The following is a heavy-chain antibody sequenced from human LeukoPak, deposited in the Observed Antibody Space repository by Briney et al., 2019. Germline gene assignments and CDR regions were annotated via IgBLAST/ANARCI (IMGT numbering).Heavy chain of an antibody. J-gene: IGHJ4*02. Sequence: ASVKVSCKASGYTFTSYYMHWVRQAPGQGLEWMGIINPSGGSTSYAQKFQGRVTMTRDTSTSTVYMELSSLRSEDTAVYYCARYRQIIPQLKYSGSYGGFDYWGQGTLVTVSS. CDR1: GYTFTSYY. CDR3: ARYRQIIPQLKYSGSYGGFDY. CDR2: INPSGGST. V-gene: IGHV1-46*01. D-gene: IGHD1-26*01.